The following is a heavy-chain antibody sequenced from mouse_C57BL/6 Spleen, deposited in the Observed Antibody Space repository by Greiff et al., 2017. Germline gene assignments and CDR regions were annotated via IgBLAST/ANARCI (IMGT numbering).Heavy chain of an antibody. D-gene: IGHD2-3*01. V-gene: IGHV1-55*01. CDR1: GYTFTSYW. J-gene: IGHJ1*03. Sequence: QVQLKQPGAELVKPGASVKMSCKASGYTFTSYWITWVKQRPGQGLEWIGDIYPGSGSTNYNEKFKSKATLTVDTSSSTAYMQLSSLTSEDSAVYYCARGDGSDWYFDVWGTGTTVTVSS. CDR2: IYPGSGST. CDR3: ARGDGSDWYFDV.